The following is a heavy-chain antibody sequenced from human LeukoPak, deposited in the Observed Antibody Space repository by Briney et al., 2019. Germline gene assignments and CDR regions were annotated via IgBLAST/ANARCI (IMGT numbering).Heavy chain of an antibody. J-gene: IGHJ5*02. D-gene: IGHD4-23*01. CDR2: IYYSGST. CDR1: GVSISSGGYY. Sequence: PSQTLSLTCTVSGVSISSGGYYWNWVRQHPGKGLEWIVYIYYSGSTYYNPSLKRRITISIDTSKNQFSLKLSSVTAADTAVYYCARSPRLSHYGGNLPLINWFDPWGQGTLVTVSS. CDR3: ARSPRLSHYGGNLPLINWFDP. V-gene: IGHV4-31*03.